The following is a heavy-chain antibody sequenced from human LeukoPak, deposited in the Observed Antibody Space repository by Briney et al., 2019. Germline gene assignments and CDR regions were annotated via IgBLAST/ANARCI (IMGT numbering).Heavy chain of an antibody. J-gene: IGHJ5*02. Sequence: GSSVKVSCTASGGTFSSCTISWVRQAPGQGLEWVGRIIPILGIANYAQKFQGRVTITADKSTSTAYMELSSLRSEDTAVYYCGRASGWYNWFHPWGQGTLVTVSS. CDR3: GRASGWYNWFHP. D-gene: IGHD6-19*01. CDR2: IIPILGIA. CDR1: GGTFSSCT. V-gene: IGHV1-69*02.